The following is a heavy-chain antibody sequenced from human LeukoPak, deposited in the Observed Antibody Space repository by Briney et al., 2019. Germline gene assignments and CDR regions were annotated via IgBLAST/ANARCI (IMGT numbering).Heavy chain of an antibody. J-gene: IGHJ5*02. V-gene: IGHV1-69*13. CDR2: IIPIFGTA. D-gene: IGHD3-16*01. CDR3: ARDHGGYNWFDP. Sequence: SVKVSCKASGGTFSSYAISWVRQASGQGLEWMGGIIPIFGTANYAQKFQGRVTITADESTSTAYMELSSLRSEDTAVYYCARDHGGYNWFDPWGQGTLVTVSS. CDR1: GGTFSSYA.